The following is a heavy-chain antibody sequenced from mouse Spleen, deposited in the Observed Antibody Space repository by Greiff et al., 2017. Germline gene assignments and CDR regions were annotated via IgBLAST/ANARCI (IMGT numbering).Heavy chain of an antibody. J-gene: IGHJ1*01. CDR3: ARSYGNYGWYFDV. CDR1: GFTFSSYG. D-gene: IGHD2-1*01. V-gene: IGHV5-6-3*01. Sequence: DVQLVESGGGLVQPGGSLKLSCAASGFTFSSYGMSWVRQTPDKRLELVATINSNGGSTYYPDSVKGRFTISRDNAKNTLYLQMSSLKSEDTAMYYCARSYGNYGWYFDVWGAGTTVTVSS. CDR2: INSNGGST.